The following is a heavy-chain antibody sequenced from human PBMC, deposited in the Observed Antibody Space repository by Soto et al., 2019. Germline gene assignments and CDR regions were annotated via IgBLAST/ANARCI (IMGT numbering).Heavy chain of an antibody. Sequence: GGSVQVSCKVSGYSLTELAIHWVRQPPGKGLEWMGGFDPGDGETVYAQKFQGRITVTEDTSTDTAFMELSSLRSEDTALYYCATSTFDRTSDLWGQGTVGTVS. V-gene: IGHV1-24*01. CDR2: FDPGDGET. CDR1: GYSLTELA. J-gene: IGHJ3*01. D-gene: IGHD3-22*01. CDR3: ATSTFDRTSDL.